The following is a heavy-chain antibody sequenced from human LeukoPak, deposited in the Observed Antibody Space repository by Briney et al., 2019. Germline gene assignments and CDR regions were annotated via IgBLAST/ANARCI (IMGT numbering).Heavy chain of an antibody. CDR3: ARGLRRLPLHQKFDP. Sequence: PSETLSLTCTVSGGSISSGSYYWSWIRQPPGKGLEWIGEVNHSGSTNYNPSLKSRVTISVDTSKNQFSLKLSSVTAADTAVYYCARGLRRLPLHQKFDPWGQGTLVTVSS. CDR1: GGSISSGSYY. J-gene: IGHJ5*02. CDR2: VNHSGST. V-gene: IGHV4-39*07. D-gene: IGHD2-15*01.